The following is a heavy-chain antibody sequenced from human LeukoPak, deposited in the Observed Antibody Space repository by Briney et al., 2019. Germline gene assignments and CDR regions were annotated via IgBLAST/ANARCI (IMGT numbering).Heavy chain of an antibody. CDR3: AGEGYYDILTGRYRNWFDP. V-gene: IGHV1-24*01. Sequence: ASVKVSCKVSGYTLTELSMHWVRQAPGKGLEWMGGFDPEDGETIYAQKFQGRVTMTEDTSTDTAYMELSSLRSEDTAVYYCAGEGYYDILTGRYRNWFDPWGQGTLVTVSP. J-gene: IGHJ5*02. CDR2: FDPEDGET. CDR1: GYTLTELS. D-gene: IGHD3-9*01.